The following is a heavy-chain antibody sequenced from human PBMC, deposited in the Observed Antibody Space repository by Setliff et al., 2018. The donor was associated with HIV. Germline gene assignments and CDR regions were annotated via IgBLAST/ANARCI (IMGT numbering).Heavy chain of an antibody. V-gene: IGHV3-23*01. CDR2: ISGSGHIT. CDR3: AKDLLASFGEPYPPTANWFDP. J-gene: IGHJ5*02. Sequence: GGSLRLSCAASGFTFSGHAMSWVRQAPGKGLEWVSGISGSGHITEYADSVKGRLTISRDNSKNTLFLQMNSLRPEDTATYYCAKDLLASFGEPYPPTANWFDPWGQGTLVTVSS. CDR1: GFTFSGHA. D-gene: IGHD3-10*01.